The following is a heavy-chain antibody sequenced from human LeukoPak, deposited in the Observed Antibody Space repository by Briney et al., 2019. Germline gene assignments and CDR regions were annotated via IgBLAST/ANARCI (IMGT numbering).Heavy chain of an antibody. J-gene: IGHJ4*02. CDR2: ISGSGGST. V-gene: IGHV3-23*01. D-gene: IGHD4-17*01. Sequence: GGSLRLSCAASGFTFSSYAMSWVRQTPGKGLEWVSAISGSGGSTYYADSVKGRFTISRDNSKNTLYLQMNSLRAEDTAVYYCVRFLVTTSSSFDYWGQGTLVTVSS. CDR1: GFTFSSYA. CDR3: VRFLVTTSSSFDY.